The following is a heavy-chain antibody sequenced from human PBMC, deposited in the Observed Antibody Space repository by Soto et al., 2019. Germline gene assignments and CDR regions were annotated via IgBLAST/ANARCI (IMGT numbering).Heavy chain of an antibody. J-gene: IGHJ4*02. D-gene: IGHD3-22*01. CDR1: GDTISTGVYT. Sequence: SETLSLTCDVSGDTISTGVYTWAWIRQPPGKALEWIGHTYHSGNPYYNPSLKSRVTISVDTSKNQFSLELSSVTAADTAVYYCARNSTYYFDSSGYYYHYYFDYWSQGTLVTVSS. CDR2: TYHSGNP. V-gene: IGHV4-30-2*01. CDR3: ARNSTYYFDSSGYYYHYYFDY.